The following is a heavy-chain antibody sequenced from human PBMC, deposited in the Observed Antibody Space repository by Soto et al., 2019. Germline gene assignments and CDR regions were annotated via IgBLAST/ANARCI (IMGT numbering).Heavy chain of an antibody. J-gene: IGHJ4*02. CDR1: GFTFSSYW. CDR3: ARVPDFWSGYYMDY. Sequence: GGSLRLSCAASGFTFSSYWMSWVRQAPGKGLEWVANIKQDGSEKYYVDSVKGRFTISRDNAKNSLYLQMNSLRAEDTAVYYCARVPDFWSGYYMDYWGQGTLVTVSS. V-gene: IGHV3-7*01. D-gene: IGHD3-3*01. CDR2: IKQDGSEK.